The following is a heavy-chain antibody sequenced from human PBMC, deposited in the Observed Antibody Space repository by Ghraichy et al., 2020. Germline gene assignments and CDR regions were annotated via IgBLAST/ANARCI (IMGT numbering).Heavy chain of an antibody. D-gene: IGHD3-22*01. CDR2: FDPEDGET. Sequence: ASVKVSCKVSGYTLTELSMHWVRQAPGKGLEWMGGFDPEDGETIYAQKFQGRVTMTEDTSTDTAYMELSSLRSEDTAVYYCASGKYDSSGYYDYFDYWGQGTLVTVSS. V-gene: IGHV1-24*01. J-gene: IGHJ4*02. CDR3: ASGKYDSSGYYDYFDY. CDR1: GYTLTELS.